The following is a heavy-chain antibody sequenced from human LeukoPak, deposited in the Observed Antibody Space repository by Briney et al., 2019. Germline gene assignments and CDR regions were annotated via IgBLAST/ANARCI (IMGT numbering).Heavy chain of an antibody. Sequence: GASVKVSCKASGYTFTGYYFHWVRQAPGQGLEWMGWINPNSGGSTSYAQKFQGRVTMTRDTSTSTVYMELSSLRSEDTAVYYCARTVDTAMVGSDYWGQGTLVTVSS. D-gene: IGHD5-18*01. CDR1: GYTFTGYY. J-gene: IGHJ4*02. CDR3: ARTVDTAMVGSDY. CDR2: INPNSGGST. V-gene: IGHV1-46*01.